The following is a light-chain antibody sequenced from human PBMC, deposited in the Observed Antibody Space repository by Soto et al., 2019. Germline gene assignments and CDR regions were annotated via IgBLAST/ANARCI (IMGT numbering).Light chain of an antibody. J-gene: IGKJ4*01. CDR3: QQARSFPLT. CDR1: QAIISW. Sequence: IHMTDSPSSASASVLYRVTITFLASQAIISWLAWYQQKPGRAPKLLIYSASSLQNGAPSRFTGSGSGTDFTLTITSLQPDDTAIYYCQQARSFPLTFGGGTKVDIK. V-gene: IGKV1-12*01. CDR2: SAS.